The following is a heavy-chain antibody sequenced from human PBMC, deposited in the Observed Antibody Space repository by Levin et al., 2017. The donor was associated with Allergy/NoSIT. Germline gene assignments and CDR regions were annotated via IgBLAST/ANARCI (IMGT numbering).Heavy chain of an antibody. CDR2: IYTSGST. D-gene: IGHD2-2*01. CDR1: GGSISSYY. Sequence: KSSETLSLTCTVSGGSISSYYWSWIRQPAGKGLEWIGRIYTSGSTKYNPSLKSRVTMSVDTSKNQFSLKLSSVTAADAAVYYCARGLYCSSTCYYRAFDIWGQGTMVTVSS. V-gene: IGHV4-4*07. J-gene: IGHJ3*02. CDR3: ARGLYCSSTCYYRAFDI.